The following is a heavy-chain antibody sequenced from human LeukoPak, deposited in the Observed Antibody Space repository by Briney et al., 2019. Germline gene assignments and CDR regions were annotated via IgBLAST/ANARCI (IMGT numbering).Heavy chain of an antibody. J-gene: IGHJ4*02. CDR1: GYAFTSYA. CDR2: INAGDGNT. D-gene: IGHD6-19*01. CDR3: ARDNAREQWLGRFDY. Sequence: ASVKVSCKASGYAFTSYAMHWVRQAPGQRLEWIGWINAGDGNTKYSQKFKGRVTITRDTSARTAYMELSSLRSEDTAVYYCARDNAREQWLGRFDYWGQGTLVTVSS. V-gene: IGHV1-3*01.